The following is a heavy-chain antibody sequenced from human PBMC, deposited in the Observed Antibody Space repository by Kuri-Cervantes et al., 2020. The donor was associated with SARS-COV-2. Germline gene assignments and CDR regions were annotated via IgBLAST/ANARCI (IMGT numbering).Heavy chain of an antibody. CDR1: GFAFSNLW. Sequence: GESLKISCAVSGFAFSNLWMHWVRQVPGKGMVWVSEISSDGTKTNYVDSVRGRFTLSRDNAKSTLFLQMNSLRAEDTAVYFCTPLLAPLDYWGQGTLVTVSS. D-gene: IGHD2-15*01. V-gene: IGHV3-74*01. J-gene: IGHJ4*02. CDR3: TPLLAPLDY. CDR2: ISSDGTKT.